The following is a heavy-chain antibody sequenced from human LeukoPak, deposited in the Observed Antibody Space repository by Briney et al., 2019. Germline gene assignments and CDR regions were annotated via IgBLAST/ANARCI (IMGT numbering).Heavy chain of an antibody. Sequence: GGSLRLSCAASGFTFSTYSMNWVRQAPGKGLEWVSTISSSSRYMYFADSVKGRFTISRDNAKNSLYLQMNSLRAEDTAVYYCARHLNYGDYGNDYWGQGTLVTVSS. D-gene: IGHD4-17*01. CDR3: ARHLNYGDYGNDY. CDR2: ISSSSRYM. J-gene: IGHJ4*02. CDR1: GFTFSTYS. V-gene: IGHV3-21*01.